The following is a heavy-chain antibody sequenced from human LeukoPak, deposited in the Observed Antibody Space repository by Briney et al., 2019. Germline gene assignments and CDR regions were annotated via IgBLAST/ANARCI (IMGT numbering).Heavy chain of an antibody. V-gene: IGHV1-46*01. CDR1: GYTFTSYY. CDR2: INPSGGST. CDR3: SRAPYTYYYYYGMDV. Sequence: ASVKVSCKASGYTFTSYYMHWVRQAPGQGLEWMGIINPSGGSTSYAQKFQGRVTMTRDTSTSTVYMELSSLRSEDTAVYYCSRAPYTYYYYYGMDVWGKGTTVTVSS. D-gene: IGHD2-2*02. J-gene: IGHJ6*04.